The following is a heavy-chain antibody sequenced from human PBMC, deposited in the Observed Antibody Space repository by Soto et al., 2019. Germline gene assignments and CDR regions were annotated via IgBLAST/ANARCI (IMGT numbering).Heavy chain of an antibody. CDR1: GYTFTSYG. Sequence: QVQLVQSGAEVKKPGASVKVSCKASGYTFTSYGISWGRQAPGQGLEWIGWISAYNGNTNYAQKLQGRVTMTTDTTTRTADMELRSLRSDDTAVYCCSIEYSYGSVPRYWCQGTLVTVSS. D-gene: IGHD3-10*01. V-gene: IGHV1-18*01. CDR3: SIEYSYGSVPRY. CDR2: ISAYNGNT. J-gene: IGHJ4*02.